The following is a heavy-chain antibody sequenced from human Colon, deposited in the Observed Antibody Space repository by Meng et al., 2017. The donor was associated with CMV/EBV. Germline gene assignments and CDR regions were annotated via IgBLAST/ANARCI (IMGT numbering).Heavy chain of an antibody. J-gene: IGHJ4*02. CDR2: IEGDGSRT. CDR3: ARELWPGDY. CDR1: GFSFSSYW. V-gene: IGHV3-7*01. Sequence: GESLKISCEASGFSFSSYWMGWVRQAPGKGLEWVGNIEGDGSRTLYVDAVKGRFTISRDNANNLVYLQMNSLRVEDSGVYYCARELWPGDYWGQGTLVTVSS. D-gene: IGHD3-16*01.